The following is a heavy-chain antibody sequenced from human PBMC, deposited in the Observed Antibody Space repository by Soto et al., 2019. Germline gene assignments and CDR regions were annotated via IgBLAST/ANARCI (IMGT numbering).Heavy chain of an antibody. CDR2: SSSNGGST. V-gene: IGHV3-64D*06. Sequence: GGSLRLSCSASGFTFSSYAMPWVRQAPGKGLEYFSASSSNGGSTYYADSVKGRFTISIDNSKNTLYLQMSSLRAEDTAVYYCLKAASRWQQLKTNWFGPGGQGTLVTVSS. CDR3: LKAASRWQQLKTNWFGP. CDR1: GFTFSSYA. J-gene: IGHJ5*02. D-gene: IGHD6-13*01.